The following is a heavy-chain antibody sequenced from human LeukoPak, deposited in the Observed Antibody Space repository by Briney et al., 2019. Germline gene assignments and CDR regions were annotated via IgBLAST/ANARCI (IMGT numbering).Heavy chain of an antibody. CDR3: ARGTMASDF. Sequence: GGSLRLSCAASGFTFSDYYMTWIRQIPGKGLEWVSYISISGTTTFYVDSVKGRFTISRDNTKNSLYLQMNSLRAEDTAMYYCARGTMASDFWGQGTLVTVSS. CDR1: GFTFSDYY. D-gene: IGHD3-10*01. V-gene: IGHV3-11*01. J-gene: IGHJ4*02. CDR2: ISISGTTT.